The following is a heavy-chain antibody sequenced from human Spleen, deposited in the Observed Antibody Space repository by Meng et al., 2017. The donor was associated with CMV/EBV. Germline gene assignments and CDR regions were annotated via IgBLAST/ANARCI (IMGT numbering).Heavy chain of an antibody. CDR1: GFTVDDYA. V-gene: IGHV3-9*01. J-gene: IGHJ6*02. D-gene: IGHD2-2*03. Sequence: SLKISCAASGFTVDDYAMHWVRQAPGKGLEWVSGISWNSGSIGYADSVKGRFTISRDNAKNSLYLQMNSLRAEDTALYYCAKDIGYCSSTSCPTDYYGMDVWGQGTTVTVSS. CDR2: ISWNSGSI. CDR3: AKDIGYCSSTSCPTDYYGMDV.